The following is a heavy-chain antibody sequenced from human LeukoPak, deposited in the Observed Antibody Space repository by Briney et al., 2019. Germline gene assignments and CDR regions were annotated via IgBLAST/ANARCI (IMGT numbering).Heavy chain of an antibody. CDR1: GYTFTSYG. J-gene: IGHJ6*04. D-gene: IGHD5-12*01. Sequence: ASVEVSCKASGYTFTSYGISWVRQAPGQGLEWMGWISAYNGNTNYAQKLQGRVTMTTDTSTSTVYMELRSLRSDDTAVYYCARDGNSGYDYYYYYGMDVWGKGTTVTVSS. V-gene: IGHV1-18*04. CDR3: ARDGNSGYDYYYYYGMDV. CDR2: ISAYNGNT.